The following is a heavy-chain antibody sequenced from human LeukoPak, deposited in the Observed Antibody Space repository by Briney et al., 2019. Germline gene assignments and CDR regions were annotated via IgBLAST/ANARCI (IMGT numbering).Heavy chain of an antibody. CDR3: AKDSTTYYDILTGYSEDHYYYYYGMDV. V-gene: IGHV3-23*01. Sequence: GGSLRLSCAASGFTFSSYAMSWVRQAPGKGLEWVSAISGSGGCTYYADSVKGRFTISRDNSKNTLYLQMNSLRAEDTAVYYCAKDSTTYYDILTGYSEDHYYYYYGMDVWGQGTTVTVSS. J-gene: IGHJ6*02. CDR1: GFTFSSYA. D-gene: IGHD3-9*01. CDR2: ISGSGGCT.